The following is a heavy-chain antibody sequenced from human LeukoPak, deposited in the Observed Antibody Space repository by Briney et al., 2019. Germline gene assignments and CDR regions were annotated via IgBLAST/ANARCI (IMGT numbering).Heavy chain of an antibody. CDR1: GFTFSSYA. V-gene: IGHV3-23*01. D-gene: IGHD6-19*01. CDR3: AREVRVAGIRDFDY. J-gene: IGHJ4*02. Sequence: GGSLRLSCAASGFTFSSYAMSWVRQAPGKGLEWVSAISGSGGSTYYADSVKGRFTISRDNSKNSLYLQMNSLRAEDTAVHYCAREVRVAGIRDFDYWGQGTLVTVSS. CDR2: ISGSGGST.